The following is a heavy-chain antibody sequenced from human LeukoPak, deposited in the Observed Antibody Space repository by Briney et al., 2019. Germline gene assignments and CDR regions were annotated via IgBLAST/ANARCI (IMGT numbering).Heavy chain of an antibody. CDR1: EFTFSTYG. V-gene: IGHV3-30*18. J-gene: IGHJ4*02. D-gene: IGHD6-13*01. Sequence: GGSLRLSCAASEFTFSTYGMHWVRQAPGKGLEWVAVISYDGSYKFYADSVKGRFTISRDNSKSTLYLQMNSLRAEDAAVYYCAKDRYSGLNTIDYWGQGTLVTVSS. CDR3: AKDRYSGLNTIDY. CDR2: ISYDGSYK.